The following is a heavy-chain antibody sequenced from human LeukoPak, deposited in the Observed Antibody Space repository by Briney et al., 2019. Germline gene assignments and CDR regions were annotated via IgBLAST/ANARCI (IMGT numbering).Heavy chain of an antibody. J-gene: IGHJ5*02. CDR2: INPNSGGT. CDR1: GYTFTGYY. CDR3: ARGSRILRVVVPAASWFDP. Sequence: ASVKVSCKASGYTFTGYYMHWVRQAPGQGLEWMGWINPNSGGTNYAQKFQGRVTMTRDTSISTAYMELSRLRSDDTAVYYCARGSRILRVVVPAASWFDPWGQGTLVTVSS. V-gene: IGHV1-2*02. D-gene: IGHD2-2*01.